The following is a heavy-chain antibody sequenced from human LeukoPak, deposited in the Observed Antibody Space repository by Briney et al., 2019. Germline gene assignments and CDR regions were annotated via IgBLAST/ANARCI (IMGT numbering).Heavy chain of an antibody. V-gene: IGHV3-7*01. CDR3: ARDLNYYGSGSYYTGPFSLDY. CDR2: IKQDGSEK. Sequence: GALRLSCAASGFTFSSYEMNWVRQAPGKGLEWVANIKQDGSEKYYVDSVKGRFTISRDNAKNSLYLQMNSLRAEDTAVYYCARDLNYYGSGSYYTGPFSLDYWGQGTLVTVSS. CDR1: GFTFSSYE. J-gene: IGHJ4*02. D-gene: IGHD3-10*01.